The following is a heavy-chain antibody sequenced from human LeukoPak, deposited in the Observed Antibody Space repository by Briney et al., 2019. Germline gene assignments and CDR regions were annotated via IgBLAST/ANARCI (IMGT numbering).Heavy chain of an antibody. D-gene: IGHD4-17*01. Sequence: SETLSLTCTVSGGSISSYYWSWIRQPAGKGLEWIGRIYTSGSTNYNPSFKSRVTMSVDTSKNQFSLKLSSVTAADTAVYYCARVARTVTTAGPHYYYYYGMDVWGQGTTVTVSS. J-gene: IGHJ6*02. CDR2: IYTSGST. V-gene: IGHV4-4*07. CDR3: ARVARTVTTAGPHYYYYYGMDV. CDR1: GGSISSYY.